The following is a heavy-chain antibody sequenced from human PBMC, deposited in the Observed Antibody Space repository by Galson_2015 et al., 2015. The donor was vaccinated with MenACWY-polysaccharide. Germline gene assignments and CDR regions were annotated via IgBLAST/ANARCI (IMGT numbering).Heavy chain of an antibody. V-gene: IGHV3-30-3*01. J-gene: IGHJ4*02. D-gene: IGHD2-2*01. Sequence: SLRLSCAASGFTFSSYAMHWVRQAPGKGLEWVAVISYDGSNKYYADSVKGRFTISRDNSKNTLYLQMNSLRAEDTAVYYCAREGVGYCSSTSCPQEYFDYWGQGTLVTVSS. CDR3: AREGVGYCSSTSCPQEYFDY. CDR2: ISYDGSNK. CDR1: GFTFSSYA.